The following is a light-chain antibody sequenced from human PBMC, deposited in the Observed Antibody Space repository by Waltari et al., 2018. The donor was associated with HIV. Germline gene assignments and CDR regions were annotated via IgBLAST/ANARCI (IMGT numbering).Light chain of an antibody. Sequence: EIVLTQSPGTLSLSPGERATLSCRASQSVSSSYLAWYQQKPGQAPRLLIYGASSRVTCIPNRFSGSGSGTDFTLTISRLEPEDFAVYYCQQYGSSPRTFGQGTKVEIK. V-gene: IGKV3-20*01. J-gene: IGKJ1*01. CDR3: QQYGSSPRT. CDR1: QSVSSSY. CDR2: GAS.